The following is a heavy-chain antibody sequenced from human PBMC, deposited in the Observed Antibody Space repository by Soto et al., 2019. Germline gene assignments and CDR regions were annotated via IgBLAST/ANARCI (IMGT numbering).Heavy chain of an antibody. V-gene: IGHV1-8*01. Sequence: GASVKVSCKASGYTFTSYDINWVRQATGQGLEWMGWMNPNSGNTGYAQKFQGRVTMTRNTSISTAYMELSSLRSEDTAVYYCARGRRRQQLGGYYYYYYMDVWGKGTTVTVSS. D-gene: IGHD6-13*01. CDR1: GYTFTSYD. CDR2: MNPNSGNT. CDR3: ARGRRRQQLGGYYYYYYMDV. J-gene: IGHJ6*03.